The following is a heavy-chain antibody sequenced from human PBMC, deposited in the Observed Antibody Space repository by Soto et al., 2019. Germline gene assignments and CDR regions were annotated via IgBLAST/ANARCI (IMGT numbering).Heavy chain of an antibody. J-gene: IGHJ4*02. CDR3: ARVVVEYCGSSSCYVNDY. CDR2: IRYDGGNK. CDR1: GFIFSNYA. V-gene: IGHV3-33*01. Sequence: GGSLRLSCAASGFIFSNYAMHWVRQAPGKGLEWVAVIRYDGGNKYYADSVKGRFTISRDNSKNTLYLQMNSLRAEDTAVYYCARVVVEYCGSSSCYVNDYWGQGTLVTVSS. D-gene: IGHD2-2*01.